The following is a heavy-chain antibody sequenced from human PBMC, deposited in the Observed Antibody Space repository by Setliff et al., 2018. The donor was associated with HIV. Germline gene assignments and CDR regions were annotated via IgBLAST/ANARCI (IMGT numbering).Heavy chain of an antibody. J-gene: IGHJ4*02. V-gene: IGHV4-34*09. Sequence: SETLSLTCAVYGGSFSGYYWSWIRQSPGKGLEWIGEINHSGSTKYNPYLKSRVTISVDTSKNQFSLKLSSVTAADTAVFYCARGTLYYYDTGGYSYFDYWGQGILVTVSS. D-gene: IGHD3-22*01. CDR1: GGSFSGYY. CDR3: ARGTLYYYDTGGYSYFDY. CDR2: INHSGST.